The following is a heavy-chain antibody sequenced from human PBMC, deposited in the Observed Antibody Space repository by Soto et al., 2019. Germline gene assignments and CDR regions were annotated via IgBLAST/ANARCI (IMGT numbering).Heavy chain of an antibody. Sequence: QLQLQESGSGLVKPSQTLSLTCAVSGGSISSGGSPGTWFRQPPGKGLEWIGYIYHSGSTYYNPSLKSRVTISVDRSKNQFSLKLSSVTAADTAVYYCASATPYDSSGYYFGWFDPWGQGTLVTVSS. J-gene: IGHJ5*02. CDR3: ASATPYDSSGYYFGWFDP. V-gene: IGHV4-30-2*01. CDR1: GGSISSGGSP. CDR2: IYHSGST. D-gene: IGHD3-22*01.